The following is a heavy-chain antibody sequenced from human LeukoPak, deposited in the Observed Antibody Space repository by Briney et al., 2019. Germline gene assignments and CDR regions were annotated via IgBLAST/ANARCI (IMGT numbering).Heavy chain of an antibody. J-gene: IGHJ3*02. CDR2: IYYSGST. Sequence: SETLSLTCTVSGGSISSYYWSWIRQPPGKGLEWIGYIYYSGSTNYNPSLKSRVTISVDTSKNQFSLKLSSVTAADTAVYYCARGHLMYYYDSSGSSGDAFDIWGQGTMVTVSS. D-gene: IGHD3-22*01. CDR1: GGSISSYY. V-gene: IGHV4-59*01. CDR3: ARGHLMYYYDSSGSSGDAFDI.